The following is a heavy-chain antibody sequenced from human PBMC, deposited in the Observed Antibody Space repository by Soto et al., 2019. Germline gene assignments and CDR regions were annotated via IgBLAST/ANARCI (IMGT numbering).Heavy chain of an antibody. CDR3: ARRRFLEWLLSPVGYFDY. CDR2: IYYSGST. V-gene: IGHV4-31*03. D-gene: IGHD3-3*01. J-gene: IGHJ4*02. Sequence: SETLSLTCTVSGGSISSGGYYWSWIRRHPGKGLEWIGYIYYSGSTYYNPSLKSRVTISVDTSKNQFSLKLSSVTAADTAVYYCARRRFLEWLLSPVGYFDYWGQGTLVTVSS. CDR1: GGSISSGGYY.